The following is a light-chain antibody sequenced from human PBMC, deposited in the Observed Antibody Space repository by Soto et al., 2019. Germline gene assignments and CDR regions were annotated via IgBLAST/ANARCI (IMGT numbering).Light chain of an antibody. Sequence: QPVLTQAPSASGTPGQRVTISCSGSSSNVGSLSVDWYQHLPGTAPKLLIHSNFQRPSGVPDRFSGSKSGTSASLAINGLQSEDEADYYCAAWDGSLNGLYVFGTGTKVTVL. CDR1: SSNVGSLS. CDR3: AAWDGSLNGLYV. V-gene: IGLV1-44*01. J-gene: IGLJ1*01. CDR2: SNF.